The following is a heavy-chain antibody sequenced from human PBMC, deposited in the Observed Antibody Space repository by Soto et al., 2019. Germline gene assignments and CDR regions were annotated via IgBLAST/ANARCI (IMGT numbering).Heavy chain of an antibody. V-gene: IGHV4-30-4*01. J-gene: IGHJ5*01. D-gene: IGHD7-27*01. CDR1: GDSISNLDYF. CDR3: ARGRYCLTGRCFPNWFDS. Sequence: SETLSLTCSVSGDSISNLDYFWAWIRQPPGQALEYIGYIYKSATTYYNPSFESRVAISVDASKSQFSLNVTSVTAADTAVYFCARGRYCLTGRCFPNWFDSWGQGALVTVSS. CDR2: IYKSATT.